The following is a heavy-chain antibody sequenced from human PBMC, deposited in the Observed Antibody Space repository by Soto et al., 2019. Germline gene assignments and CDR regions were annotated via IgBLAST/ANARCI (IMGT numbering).Heavy chain of an antibody. V-gene: IGHV1-24*01. Sequence: GASVKVSCKVSGYTLTELSMHWVRQAPGKGLEWMGGFDPEDGETIYAQKFQGRVTMTEDTSTDTAYMELSSLRSEDTAVYYCATVGRYCISTSCSGNWFDPWGQGTLVTVSS. CDR2: FDPEDGET. CDR3: ATVGRYCISTSCSGNWFDP. CDR1: GYTLTELS. D-gene: IGHD2-2*01. J-gene: IGHJ5*02.